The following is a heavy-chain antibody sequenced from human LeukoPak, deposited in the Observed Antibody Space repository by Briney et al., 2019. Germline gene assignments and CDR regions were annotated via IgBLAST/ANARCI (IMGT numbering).Heavy chain of an antibody. V-gene: IGHV1-8*02. J-gene: IGHJ4*02. CDR3: ARKENVYYYFDY. CDR1: GGTFSSYA. Sequence: ASVKVSCKASGGTFSSYAISWVRQAPGQGLEWMGWMNPNSGNTGYAQKFQGRVTMTRNTSISTAYMELSSLRSEDTAVYYCARKENVYYYFDYWGQGTLVTVSS. D-gene: IGHD3-10*01. CDR2: MNPNSGNT.